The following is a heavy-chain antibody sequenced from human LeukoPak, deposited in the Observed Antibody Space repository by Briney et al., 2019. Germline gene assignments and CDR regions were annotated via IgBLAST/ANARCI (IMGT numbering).Heavy chain of an antibody. CDR3: AKDPPLQRWLPLNWFDP. CDR1: GSTFSSYA. CDR2: ISGSGGST. J-gene: IGHJ5*02. Sequence: GGSLRLSCAASGSTFSSYAMSWVRQAPGKGLEWVSAISGSGGSTYYADSVKGRFTISRDNSKNTLYLQMNSLRAEDTAVYYCAKDPPLQRWLPLNWFDPWGQGTLVTVSP. D-gene: IGHD5-24*01. V-gene: IGHV3-23*01.